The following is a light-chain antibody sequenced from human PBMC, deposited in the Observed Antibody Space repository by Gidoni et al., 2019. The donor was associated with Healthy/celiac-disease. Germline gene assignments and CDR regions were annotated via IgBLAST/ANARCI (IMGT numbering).Light chain of an antibody. CDR3: QQYYSTPLT. J-gene: IGKJ3*01. Sequence: DRVMTQSPDSLAVSLGERATINCKSSQSVLYSSNNKNYLAWYQQKPGQPPKLLIYWASTRESGVPDRFSGSGSGTDFTLTISSLQAEDVAVYYCQQYYSTPLTFXPXTKVDIK. CDR2: WAS. V-gene: IGKV4-1*01. CDR1: QSVLYSSNNKNY.